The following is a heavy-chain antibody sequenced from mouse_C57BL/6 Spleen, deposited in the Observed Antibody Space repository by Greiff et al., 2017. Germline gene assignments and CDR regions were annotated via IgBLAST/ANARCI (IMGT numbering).Heavy chain of an antibody. CDR1: GYSITSGYY. D-gene: IGHD1-1*01. CDR3: ARYYYYGSSLDY. Sequence: EVQLQESGPGLVKPSQSLSLTCSVTGYSITSGYYWNWIRQFPGNKLEWMGYISYDGSNNYNPSLKNRISITRDTSKNQFFLKLNSVTTEDTATYYCARYYYYGSSLDYWGQGTTLTGSS. V-gene: IGHV3-6*01. CDR2: ISYDGSN. J-gene: IGHJ2*01.